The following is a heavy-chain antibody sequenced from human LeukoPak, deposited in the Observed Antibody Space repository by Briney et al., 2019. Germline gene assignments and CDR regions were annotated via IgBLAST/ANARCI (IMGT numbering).Heavy chain of an antibody. CDR3: AKEWYYDFWSGPNYFDY. D-gene: IGHD3-3*01. CDR2: IWYDGSNK. Sequence: GGSLRLSCAASGFTFSSYGLHWVRQAPGKGLEWVAVIWYDGSNKYYADSVKGRFTISRDNSKNTLYLQMNSLRAEDTAVYYCAKEWYYDFWSGPNYFDYWGQGTLVTVSS. V-gene: IGHV3-33*06. CDR1: GFTFSSYG. J-gene: IGHJ4*02.